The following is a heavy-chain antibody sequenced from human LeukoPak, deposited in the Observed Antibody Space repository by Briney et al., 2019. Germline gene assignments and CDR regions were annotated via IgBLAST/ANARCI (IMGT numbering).Heavy chain of an antibody. Sequence: PSETLSLTCTVSGGSISSYFWSWIRQPPGKGLEGIGYIYYIGSTNYNPSLKSRVTISVDTSKNQFSLKLSSVTAADTAVYYCARNTMVRGIAYWGQGTLVTVSS. D-gene: IGHD3-10*01. CDR2: IYYIGST. J-gene: IGHJ4*02. CDR1: GGSISSYF. V-gene: IGHV4-59*01. CDR3: ARNTMVRGIAY.